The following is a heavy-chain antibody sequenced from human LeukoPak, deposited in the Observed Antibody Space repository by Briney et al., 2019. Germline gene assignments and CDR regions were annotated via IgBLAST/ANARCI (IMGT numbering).Heavy chain of an antibody. V-gene: IGHV4-4*07. CDR2: IYTSGST. J-gene: IGHJ5*02. D-gene: IGHD2-2*01. CDR3: ARDLLSALGYCSSTSCFWGFDP. CDR1: GGSISSYY. Sequence: SETLSLTCTVSGGSISSYYWSWIRQPAGKGLEWIGRIYTSGSTNYNPSLKNRVTMSVDTSKNQFSLKLSSVTAADTAVYYCARDLLSALGYCSSTSCFWGFDPWGQGTLVTVSS.